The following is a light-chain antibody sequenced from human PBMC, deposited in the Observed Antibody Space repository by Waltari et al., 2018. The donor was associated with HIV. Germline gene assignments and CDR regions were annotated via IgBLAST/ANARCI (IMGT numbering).Light chain of an antibody. Sequence: DIHMTQSPSTLSASVGDRVTITCRASQSISSWLAWYQQKPGKAPKLLIYKACSLESGFPSRFSESGSGTEFTLTISSLQPDDFATYYCQQYNSYPWTFGQGTKVEIK. CDR1: QSISSW. J-gene: IGKJ1*01. CDR3: QQYNSYPWT. CDR2: KAC. V-gene: IGKV1-5*03.